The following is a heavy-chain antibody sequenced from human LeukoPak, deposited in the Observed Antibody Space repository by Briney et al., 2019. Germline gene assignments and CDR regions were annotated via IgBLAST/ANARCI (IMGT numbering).Heavy chain of an antibody. CDR2: ISGSSGII. CDR1: GFTFSTYS. D-gene: IGHD6-19*01. Sequence: PGGSLRLSCAASGFTFSTYSMNWVRQAPGKGLEWVSYISGSSGIIHYVDSVKGRFTISRDNAKNSLYLQMNSLRAEDTAMYYCAKDATGYSSGGGYFDYWGQGALVTVSS. J-gene: IGHJ4*02. V-gene: IGHV3-48*01. CDR3: AKDATGYSSGGGYFDY.